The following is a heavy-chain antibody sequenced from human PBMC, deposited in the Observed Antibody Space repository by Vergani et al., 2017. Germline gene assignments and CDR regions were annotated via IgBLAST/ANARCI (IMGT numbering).Heavy chain of an antibody. CDR2: ISGSGGST. Sequence: VQLVESGGGLVQPGGSLRLSCAASGFTFSSYSMNWVRQAPGKGLEWVSAISGSGGSTYYADSVKGRFTISRDNSKNTLYLQMNSLRAEDTAVYYCAKNVVVVPAATAPNWFDPWGQGTLVTVSS. D-gene: IGHD2-2*01. CDR1: GFTFSSYS. V-gene: IGHV3-23*04. J-gene: IGHJ5*02. CDR3: AKNVVVVPAATAPNWFDP.